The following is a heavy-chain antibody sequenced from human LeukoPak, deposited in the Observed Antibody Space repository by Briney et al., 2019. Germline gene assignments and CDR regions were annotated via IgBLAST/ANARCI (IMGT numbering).Heavy chain of an antibody. CDR1: GYTFTSYW. CDR3: ARAPRNSSTMLDY. D-gene: IGHD6-13*01. V-gene: IGHV1-46*01. J-gene: IGHJ4*02. CDR2: INPDGGST. Sequence: GASVKVSCKASGYTFTSYWIQWVRQAPGQGLEWVGLINPDGGSTAYAHRFQGRVTMTRDTSTSTVYMDLSSLRSEDTAVYYCARAPRNSSTMLDYWGQGTLVTVSS.